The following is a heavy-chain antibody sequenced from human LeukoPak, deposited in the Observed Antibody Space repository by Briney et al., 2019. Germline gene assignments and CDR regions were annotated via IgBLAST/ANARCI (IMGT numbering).Heavy chain of an antibody. V-gene: IGHV4-34*01. J-gene: IGHJ6*03. CDR1: GGSFSGYY. CDR2: INHSEST. CDR3: VRDNESAYKRGYGHFFYYMDK. Sequence: SETLSLTCAVYGGSFSGYYWSWIRQPPGKGLEWIGEINHSESTNYNPSLKSRVTVSVDTSKNQFSLKLSSVTAADTALYYCVRDNESAYKRGYGHFFYYMDKWGKGTTVIVSS. D-gene: IGHD5-18*01.